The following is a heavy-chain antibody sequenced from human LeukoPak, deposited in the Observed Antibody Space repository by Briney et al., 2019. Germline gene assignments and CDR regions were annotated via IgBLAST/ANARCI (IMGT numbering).Heavy chain of an antibody. CDR3: GNTLDYGDYGGPQTFDI. D-gene: IGHD4-17*01. CDR2: ISCSGGST. J-gene: IGHJ3*02. V-gene: IGHV3-23*01. Sequence: GGSLRLSCAASGFTFSSYAMSWVRQAPGKGLEWVAAISCSGGSTYYADSVKGRFTISRDNSKKTLYLQMNSLRAEDTSVYYCGNTLDYGDYGGPQTFDIWGQGTMVTVSS. CDR1: GFTFSSYA.